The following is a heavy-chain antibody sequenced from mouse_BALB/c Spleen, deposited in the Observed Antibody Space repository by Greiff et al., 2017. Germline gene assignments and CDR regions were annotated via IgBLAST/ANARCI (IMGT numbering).Heavy chain of an antibody. J-gene: IGHJ2*01. Sequence: EVQLVESGGGLVQPGGSLKLSCAASGFTFSSYGMSWVRQTPDKRLELVATINSNGGSTYYPDSVKGRFTISRDNAKNTLYLQMSSLKSEDTAMYYCARESEYGNPYFDYWGQGTTLTVSS. CDR2: INSNGGST. CDR1: GFTFSSYG. CDR3: ARESEYGNPYFDY. V-gene: IGHV5-6-3*01. D-gene: IGHD2-10*02.